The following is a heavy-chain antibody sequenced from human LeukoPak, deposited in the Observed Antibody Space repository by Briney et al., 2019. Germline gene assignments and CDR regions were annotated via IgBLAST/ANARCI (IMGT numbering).Heavy chain of an antibody. V-gene: IGHV4-34*01. J-gene: IGHJ4*02. CDR3: ARLETSSGSLSYFDY. Sequence: SETLSLTCAVYGGSFSHYYWSWIRQPPGKGLEWIGEINHSGSTNYDPSLKSRVTISVDTSKNQFSLKLSSVTAADTAVYYCARLETSSGSLSYFDYWGQGTLVTVSS. CDR2: INHSGST. CDR1: GGSFSHYY. D-gene: IGHD6-19*01.